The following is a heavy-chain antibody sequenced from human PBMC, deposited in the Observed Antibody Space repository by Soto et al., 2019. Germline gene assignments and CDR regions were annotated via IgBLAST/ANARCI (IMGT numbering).Heavy chain of an antibody. D-gene: IGHD5-18*01. Sequence: VKVSCKASGGTFSSYAISWVRQAPGQGLEWMGGIIPIFGTANYAQKFQGRVTITADESTSTAYMELSSLRSEDTAVYYCARGVTLSGYSYGCIDYWGQGTLVTVSS. CDR3: ARGVTLSGYSYGCIDY. J-gene: IGHJ4*02. CDR1: GGTFSSYA. CDR2: IIPIFGTA. V-gene: IGHV1-69*13.